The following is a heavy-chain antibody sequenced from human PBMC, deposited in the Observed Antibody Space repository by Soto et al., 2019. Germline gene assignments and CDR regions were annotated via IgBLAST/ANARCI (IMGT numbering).Heavy chain of an antibody. CDR3: ARDRIAVAGGTFDY. V-gene: IGHV1-18*01. CDR2: ISAYNGNT. J-gene: IGHJ4*02. CDR1: GCTFPSYG. D-gene: IGHD6-19*01. Sequence: ASVRVSCKASGCTFPSYGTSWLRQAHGQGLEWMGWISAYNGNTNYAQKLQGRVTMTTDTSTSTAYMELRSLRSDDTAVYYCARDRIAVAGGTFDYRGQGTLVTVSS.